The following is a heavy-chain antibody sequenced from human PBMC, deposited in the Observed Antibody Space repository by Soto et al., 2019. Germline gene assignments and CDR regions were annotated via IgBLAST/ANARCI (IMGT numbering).Heavy chain of an antibody. CDR1: GGSFSGYY. Sequence: PSETLSLTCAVYGGSFSGYYWSWIRQPPGKGLEWIGEINHSGSTNYNPSLKSRVTISVDTSKNQFSLKLSSVTAADTAVYYCARTYDFWSGYSLRVGGHYFDYWGQGTLVTVSS. CDR3: ARTYDFWSGYSLRVGGHYFDY. CDR2: INHSGST. V-gene: IGHV4-34*01. J-gene: IGHJ4*02. D-gene: IGHD3-3*01.